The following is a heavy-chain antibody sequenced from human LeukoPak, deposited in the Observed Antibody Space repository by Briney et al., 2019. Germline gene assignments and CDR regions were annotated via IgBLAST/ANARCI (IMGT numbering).Heavy chain of an antibody. J-gene: IGHJ4*02. V-gene: IGHV3-66*02. CDR3: ARDGPAPYDFWSGYSRWDY. CDR2: IYSGGST. Sequence: GGSLRLSCAASLFTVSSNYMSWVRQAPGKGLEWVSVIYSGGSTYYADSVKGRFTISRDNSKNTLYLQMNSLRAEDTAVYYCARDGPAPYDFWSGYSRWDYWGQGTLVTVSS. D-gene: IGHD3-3*01. CDR1: LFTVSSNY.